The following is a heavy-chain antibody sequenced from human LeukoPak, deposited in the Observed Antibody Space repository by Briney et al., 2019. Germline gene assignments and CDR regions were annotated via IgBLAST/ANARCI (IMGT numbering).Heavy chain of an antibody. Sequence: PGGSLRLSCAASGFTFSSYEMNWVRQAPGKGLEWVSYISSSGSTIYYADSVKGRFTISRDNAKNSLYLQMNSLRAEDTAVYYCARDRDYYDSSGYPTEAFDIWGQGTMVTVSS. CDR2: ISSSGSTI. D-gene: IGHD3-22*01. CDR3: ARDRDYYDSSGYPTEAFDI. CDR1: GFTFSSYE. V-gene: IGHV3-48*03. J-gene: IGHJ3*02.